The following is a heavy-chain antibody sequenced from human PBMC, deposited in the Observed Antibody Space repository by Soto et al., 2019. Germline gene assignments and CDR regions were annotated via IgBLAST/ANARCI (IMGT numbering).Heavy chain of an antibody. D-gene: IGHD2-15*01. V-gene: IGHV1-3*01. Sequence: ASVKVSCKASGYTFTSSAMHWVRQAPGQRLEWMGWINAGNGNTKYSQKFQGRVTITRDTSAGTAYMELSSLRSEDTAVYYCARDMAGYCSGGSCYYYYMDVWGKGTTVTVSS. CDR1: GYTFTSSA. J-gene: IGHJ6*03. CDR2: INAGNGNT. CDR3: ARDMAGYCSGGSCYYYYMDV.